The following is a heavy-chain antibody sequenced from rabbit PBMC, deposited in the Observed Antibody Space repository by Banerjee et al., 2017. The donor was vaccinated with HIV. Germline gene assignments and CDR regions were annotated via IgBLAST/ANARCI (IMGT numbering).Heavy chain of an antibody. CDR2: IYAGSSGST. CDR3: ARGGSYPLLTL. J-gene: IGHJ6*01. D-gene: IGHD5-1*01. V-gene: IGHV1S40*01. CDR1: GFSFSSSSY. Sequence: QSLEESGGDLVKPGASLTLTCTASGFSFSSSSYMCWVRQAPGKGLEWIACIYAGSSGSTYYASWAKGRFTISKTSSTTVTLQMTGLTAADTATYFCARGGSYPLLTLWGPGTLVTVS.